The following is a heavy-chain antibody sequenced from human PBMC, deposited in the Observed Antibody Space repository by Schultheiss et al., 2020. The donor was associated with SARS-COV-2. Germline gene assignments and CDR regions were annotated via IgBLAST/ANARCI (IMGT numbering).Heavy chain of an antibody. CDR1: GFTFSSYA. V-gene: IGHV3-23*01. Sequence: GGSLRLSCAASGFTFSSYAMSWVRQAPGKGLEWVSVISGSGGSTYYADSVKGRFTISRDNSKNTLYLQMNSLRAEDTAVYYCARATTYGWDYFDYWGQGTLVTVSS. J-gene: IGHJ4*02. CDR3: ARATTYGWDYFDY. D-gene: IGHD3-10*01. CDR2: ISGSGGST.